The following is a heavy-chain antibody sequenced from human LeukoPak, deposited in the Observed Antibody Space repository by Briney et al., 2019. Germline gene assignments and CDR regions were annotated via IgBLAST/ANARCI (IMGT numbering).Heavy chain of an antibody. D-gene: IGHD3-9*01. V-gene: IGHV3-30*02. Sequence: GGSLRLSCAASGFTFSSYGMHWVRQAPGKGLEWVAFIRYDGNNKYYADSVKGRFTISRDNSKNTLYLQMNSLRAEDTAVYYYAKGLHDILTGYYSTGISMYFDYWGQGTLVTVSS. J-gene: IGHJ4*02. CDR1: GFTFSSYG. CDR3: AKGLHDILTGYYSTGISMYFDY. CDR2: IRYDGNNK.